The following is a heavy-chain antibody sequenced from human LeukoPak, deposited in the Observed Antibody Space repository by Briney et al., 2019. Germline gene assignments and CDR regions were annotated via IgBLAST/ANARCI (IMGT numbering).Heavy chain of an antibody. CDR1: GYTFTTYS. Sequence: GASVKVSCKASGYTFTTYSMHWVRQAPGQGLEWMAIINLSGGSTDYTQKFQGRVTVTRVTSTSTVYMELSSLRSEDTAVYYCVRHNHMDVWGQGTTVTVSS. CDR2: INLSGGST. J-gene: IGHJ6*02. CDR3: VRHNHMDV. V-gene: IGHV1-46*01.